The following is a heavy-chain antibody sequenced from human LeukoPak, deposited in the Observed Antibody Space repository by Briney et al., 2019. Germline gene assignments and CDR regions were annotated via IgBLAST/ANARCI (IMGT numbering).Heavy chain of an antibody. CDR3: AKAGYSDYPYYYYYMDV. D-gene: IGHD4-11*01. Sequence: GGSLRLSCAASGSTFSSYSMNWVRQAPGKGLEWVSAISGTGLTTYYADSVKGRFTISRDNSKNTLYLQMSSLRAEDTAVYYCAKAGYSDYPYYYYYMDVWGKGTTVTVSS. V-gene: IGHV3-23*01. CDR2: ISGTGLTT. J-gene: IGHJ6*03. CDR1: GSTFSSYS.